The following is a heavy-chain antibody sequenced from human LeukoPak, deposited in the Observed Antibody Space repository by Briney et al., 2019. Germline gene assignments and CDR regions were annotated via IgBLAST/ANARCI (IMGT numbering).Heavy chain of an antibody. CDR3: ARVGWELLYLHFDP. J-gene: IGHJ5*02. Sequence: GGSLGLSCVGSGFTFSDKWMSWVRQAPGKGPEWVASIKKDGSQKYYVDSVKGRFTISRDNAQNSLYLQMSSLRVEDTAIYSCARVGWELLYLHFDPWGQGTLVTVSS. D-gene: IGHD1-26*01. CDR1: GFTFSDKW. CDR2: IKKDGSQK. V-gene: IGHV3-7*03.